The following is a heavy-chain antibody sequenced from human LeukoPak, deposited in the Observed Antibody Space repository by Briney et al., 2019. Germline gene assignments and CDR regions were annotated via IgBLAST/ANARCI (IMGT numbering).Heavy chain of an antibody. CDR3: ARAPTYCTNGVCYIGGWFDP. V-gene: IGHV4-31*11. CDR2: IYYSGST. D-gene: IGHD2-8*01. J-gene: IGHJ5*02. Sequence: SETLSLTCAVYGGSFSGYYWSWIRQHPGKGLEWIGYIYYSGSTYYNPSLKSRVTISVDTSKNQFSLKLSSVTAADTAVYYCARAPTYCTNGVCYIGGWFDPWGQGTLVTVSS. CDR1: GGSFSGYY.